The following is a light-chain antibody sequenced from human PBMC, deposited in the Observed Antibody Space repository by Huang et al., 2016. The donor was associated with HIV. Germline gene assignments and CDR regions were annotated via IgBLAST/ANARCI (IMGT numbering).Light chain of an antibody. V-gene: IGKV1-5*03. J-gene: IGKJ1*01. CDR2: KSS. CDR1: QSISYW. Sequence: DIQMTQSPSTLSASVGDRVTITCRASQSISYWLAWYQQKPGKAPNLLIYKSSSLQSGVPSRFSGSGSGTESTLTISSLQPDDFASYYCQQYHSYSWTFGQGTKVEIK. CDR3: QQYHSYSWT.